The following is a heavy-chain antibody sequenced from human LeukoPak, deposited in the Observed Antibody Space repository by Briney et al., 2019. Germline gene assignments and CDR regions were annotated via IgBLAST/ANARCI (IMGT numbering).Heavy chain of an antibody. V-gene: IGHV1-2*04. D-gene: IGHD2-15*01. J-gene: IGHJ4*02. CDR1: GYTFTGYY. CDR3: ARVTPDIVVVVAATYYFDY. CDR2: INPNSGGT. Sequence: ASVKVSCKASGYTFTGYYMHWVRQAPGQGLEWMGWINPNSGGTNYAQKFQGWVTMTRDTSISTAYMELSRLRSDDTAVYYCARVTPDIVVVVAATYYFDYWGQGTLVTVSS.